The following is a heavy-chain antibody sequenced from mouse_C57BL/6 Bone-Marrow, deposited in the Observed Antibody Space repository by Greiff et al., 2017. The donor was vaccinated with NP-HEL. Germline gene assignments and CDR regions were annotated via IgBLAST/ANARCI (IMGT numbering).Heavy chain of an antibody. D-gene: IGHD2-4*01. CDR1: GYTFTSYG. J-gene: IGHJ2*01. Sequence: VKLQQSGAELARPGASVKLSCKASGYTFTSYGISWVKQRTGQGLEWIGEIYPRSGNTYYNEKFKGKATLTADKSSSTAYMELRSLTSDDSAVYFCARLYYDYDYWGQGTTLTVSS. V-gene: IGHV1-81*01. CDR3: ARLYYDYDY. CDR2: IYPRSGNT.